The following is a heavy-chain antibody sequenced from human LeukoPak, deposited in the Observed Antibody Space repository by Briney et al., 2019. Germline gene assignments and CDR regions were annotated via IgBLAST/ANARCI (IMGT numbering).Heavy chain of an antibody. D-gene: IGHD3-9*01. CDR1: GGSISSSSYY. CDR2: IYYSGST. CDR3: ARQGVRYKDAFDI. Sequence: SETLSLTCTVSGGSISSSSYYWGWIRQPPGKGLEWIGSIYYSGSTYYNPSLKSRVTISVDTSKNQFSLKLSSVTAADTAVYYCARQGVRYKDAFDIRGQGTMVTVSS. J-gene: IGHJ3*02. V-gene: IGHV4-39*01.